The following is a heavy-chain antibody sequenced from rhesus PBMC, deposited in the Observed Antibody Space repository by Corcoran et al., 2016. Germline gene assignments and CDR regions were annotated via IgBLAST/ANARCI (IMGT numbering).Heavy chain of an antibody. D-gene: IGHD4-23*01. CDR3: AREYSNPYGLDS. V-gene: IGHV4-160*01. J-gene: IGHJ6*01. CDR2: IHGSGAYT. CDR1: GASLSGAY. Sequence: QLQLQESGPGLVKPSETLSVTCAVSGASLSGAYWSWIRQAPGKGLEWIGYIHGSGAYTDYNPSLKGRVTISTDTSKNQFALKLSSVTAADTAVYYCAREYSNPYGLDSWGQGVVVTVSS.